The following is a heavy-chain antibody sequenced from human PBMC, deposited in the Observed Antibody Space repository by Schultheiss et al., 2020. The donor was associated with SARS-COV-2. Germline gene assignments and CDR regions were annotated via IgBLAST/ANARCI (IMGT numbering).Heavy chain of an antibody. D-gene: IGHD5-18*01. J-gene: IGHJ4*02. CDR1: GGSFRGYY. Sequence: SQTLSLTCAVYGGSFRGYYWSWIRQPPGKGLEWIGEINHSGSTNYNPSLKSRVTISVDTSKNQFSLKLSSVTAADTAVYYCAREEGGYSYGPYYFDYWGQGTLVTVSS. CDR2: INHSGST. V-gene: IGHV4-34*01. CDR3: AREEGGYSYGPYYFDY.